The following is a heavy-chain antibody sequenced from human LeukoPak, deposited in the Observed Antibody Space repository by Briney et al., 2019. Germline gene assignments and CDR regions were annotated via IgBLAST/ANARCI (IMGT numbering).Heavy chain of an antibody. CDR2: ISYDGSNK. Sequence: GRSLRLSCAASGFTFSSYAMHWVRQAPGKGLEWVAVISYDGSNKYYADSVKGRFTISRDNSKNTLYLQMNSLRAEDTAVYYCAKDLKTGSGYYSREIDYWGQGTLVTVSS. V-gene: IGHV3-30*04. CDR3: AKDLKTGSGYYSREIDY. D-gene: IGHD3-22*01. CDR1: GFTFSSYA. J-gene: IGHJ4*02.